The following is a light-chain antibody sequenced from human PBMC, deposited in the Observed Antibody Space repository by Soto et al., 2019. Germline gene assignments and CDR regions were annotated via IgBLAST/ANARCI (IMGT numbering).Light chain of an antibody. J-gene: IGKJ5*01. CDR1: QDISDF. Sequence: IQLTQSPSFLSASVRDRVTISCRASQDISDFLAWYQQKPGKPPKLLIYAASTLHTEVPSTFSGSGSGTEFTLTINSLQPEDFATYYCQQLNSFPPAFGQGTRLEI. V-gene: IGKV1-9*01. CDR3: QQLNSFPPA. CDR2: AAS.